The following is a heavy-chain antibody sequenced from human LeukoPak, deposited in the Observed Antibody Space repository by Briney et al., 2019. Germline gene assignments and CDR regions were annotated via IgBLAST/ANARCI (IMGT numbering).Heavy chain of an antibody. V-gene: IGHV4-61*02. J-gene: IGHJ4*02. CDR3: AREGYSFNYGLIDH. CDR1: GGSISSGSYY. CDR2: IYTSGST. D-gene: IGHD6-13*01. Sequence: ASETLSLTCTVSGGSISSGSYYWSWIRHPAGKGLEWIGRIYTSGSTNYNPSLKSRVSISVDTSKNQFSLKLASVTAADTAVYYCAREGYSFNYGLIDHWGQGTLVTVSS.